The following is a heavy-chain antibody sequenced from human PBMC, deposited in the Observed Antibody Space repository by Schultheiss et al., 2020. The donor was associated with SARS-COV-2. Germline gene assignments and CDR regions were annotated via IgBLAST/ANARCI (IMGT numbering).Heavy chain of an antibody. J-gene: IGHJ6*02. CDR1: GFTFDDYA. D-gene: IGHD6-6*01. CDR3: ARAEQLAGLEGMDV. V-gene: IGHV3-13*01. CDR2: IGTAGDT. Sequence: GGSLRLSCAASGFTFDDYAMHWVRQAPGKGLEWVSAIGTAGDTYYPGSVKGRFTISRENAKNSLYLQMNSLRAGDTAVYYCARAEQLAGLEGMDVWGQGTTVTVSS.